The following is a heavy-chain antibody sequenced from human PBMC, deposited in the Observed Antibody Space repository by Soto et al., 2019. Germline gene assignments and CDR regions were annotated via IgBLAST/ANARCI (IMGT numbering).Heavy chain of an antibody. CDR3: ARVTSIVRGVIENGFAP. D-gene: IGHD3-10*01. Sequence: QVPLVQSGAEVKKPGSSVTVSCKASGGTFSSYAIHWVRQAPVQGLEWMGGIIPMYGPAKYAQRFQGRVTITADESTTTVYMELTSLPSQDTAVDYWARVTSIVRGVIENGFAPWGHGTLVSVSS. CDR2: IIPMYGPA. V-gene: IGHV1-69*01. J-gene: IGHJ5*02. CDR1: GGTFSSYA.